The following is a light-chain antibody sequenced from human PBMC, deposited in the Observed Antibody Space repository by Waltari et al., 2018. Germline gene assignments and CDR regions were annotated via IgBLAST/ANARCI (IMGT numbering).Light chain of an antibody. J-gene: IGKJ4*01. CDR2: SIY. Sequence: IVLTQSPGTLSLSPGDRATLSCRASQTVSTIALSWYQQKPGQAPRVLIYSIYNRATGIPDRFSGSGSGTDFTLTINRLAPEDFAMYYCQQYDGIVVTFGGGTKVEI. CDR3: QQYDGIVVT. CDR1: QTVSTIA. V-gene: IGKV3-20*01.